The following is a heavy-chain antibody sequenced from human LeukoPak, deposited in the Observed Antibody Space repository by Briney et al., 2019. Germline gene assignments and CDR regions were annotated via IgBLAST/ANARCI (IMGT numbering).Heavy chain of an antibody. V-gene: IGHV1-24*01. D-gene: IGHD3-3*01. CDR1: GYTLTELS. J-gene: IGHJ5*02. CDR2: FDPEDGET. Sequence: ASVKVSCKVSGYTLTELSMHWVRQAPGKGLEWMGGFDPEDGETIYAQKLQGRVTMTTDTSTSTAYMELRSLRSDDTAVYYCARDTDFWSGYWYWFDPWGQGTLVTVSS. CDR3: ARDTDFWSGYWYWFDP.